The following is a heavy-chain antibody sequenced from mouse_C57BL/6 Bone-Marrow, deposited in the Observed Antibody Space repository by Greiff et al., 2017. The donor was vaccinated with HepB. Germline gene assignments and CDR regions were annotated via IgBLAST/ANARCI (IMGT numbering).Heavy chain of an antibody. D-gene: IGHD2-1*01. V-gene: IGHV1-54*01. CDR2: INPGSGGT. J-gene: IGHJ2*01. CDR3: ARRRVIYYGNYEGYFDY. Sequence: QVQLQQSGAELVRPGTSVKVSCKASGYAFTNYLIEWVKQRPGQGLEWIGVINPGSGGTNYNEKFKGKATLTADKSSSTAYMQLSSPTSEDSAVYFCARRRVIYYGNYEGYFDYWGQGTTLTVSS. CDR1: GYAFTNYL.